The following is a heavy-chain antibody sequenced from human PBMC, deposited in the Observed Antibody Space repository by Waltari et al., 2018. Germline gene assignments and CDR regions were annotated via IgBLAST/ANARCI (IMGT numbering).Heavy chain of an antibody. CDR1: GGSFSGYY. V-gene: IGHV4-34*01. Sequence: VQLQQWGAGLLKPSETLSLTCAVYGGSFSGYYWSWIRQPPGKGLEWIGEINHSGSTNYNPSLKSRVTISVDTSKNQFSLKLSSVTAADTAVYYCARKRQSYGYWPSLDYMDVWGKGTTVTISS. CDR3: ARKRQSYGYWPSLDYMDV. D-gene: IGHD5-18*01. J-gene: IGHJ6*03. CDR2: INHSGST.